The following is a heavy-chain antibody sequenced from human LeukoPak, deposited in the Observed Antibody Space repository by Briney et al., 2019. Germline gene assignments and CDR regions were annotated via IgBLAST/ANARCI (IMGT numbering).Heavy chain of an antibody. D-gene: IGHD3-22*01. Sequence: GGSLRLSCAASGFTFSSYWMTWVRQAPGKGLEWVANIKQDGSEKYYVDSVKGRFTISRDNSKNTLYLQMNSLRAEDTAVYYCAKCDYDSSGYEDYWGQGTLVTVSS. CDR3: AKCDYDSSGYEDY. CDR1: GFTFSSYW. V-gene: IGHV3-7*03. CDR2: IKQDGSEK. J-gene: IGHJ4*02.